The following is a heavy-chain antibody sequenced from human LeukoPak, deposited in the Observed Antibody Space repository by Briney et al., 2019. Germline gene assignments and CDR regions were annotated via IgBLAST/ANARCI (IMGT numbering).Heavy chain of an antibody. CDR1: GFTFSTYD. J-gene: IGHJ4*02. CDR2: ISTTDDT. V-gene: IGHV3-13*04. D-gene: IGHD1-26*01. Sequence: PGGSLRLSCAASGFTFSTYDVHWVRRATGKGLEWASAISTTDDTYYPGSVKGRFTISRENAKSSLYLQMNSLRAEDTAVYYCARGRSGSYFDSWGQGTLVAVSS. CDR3: ARGRSGSYFDS.